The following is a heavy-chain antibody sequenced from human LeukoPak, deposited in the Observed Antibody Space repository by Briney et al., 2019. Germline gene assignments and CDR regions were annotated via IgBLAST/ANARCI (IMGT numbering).Heavy chain of an antibody. D-gene: IGHD3-10*01. V-gene: IGHV4-59*01. CDR2: IYYSGST. CDR3: ARSELVWFGQSFDYYGLDV. CDR1: GYSISRYY. Sequence: SETLSLTCTVSGYSISRYYWRWIRQPPRKGLEWIGYIYYSGSTNYNPSLKSRVTISLDTSKNQFSLKLNSVTAAETAVYWCARSELVWFGQSFDYYGLDVWGQGTTVTVSS. J-gene: IGHJ6*02.